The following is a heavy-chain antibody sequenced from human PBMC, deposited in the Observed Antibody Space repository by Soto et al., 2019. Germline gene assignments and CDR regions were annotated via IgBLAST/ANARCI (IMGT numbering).Heavy chain of an antibody. Sequence: QVQLVESGGGVVQPGRSLRLSCAASGFTFSSYGMHWVRQAPGKGLEWVAVISYDGSNKYYADSVKGRFTISRDNSKNTLYLQMNSLRAEDTAVDYCAKIHSIFGMDVWGQGTTVTVSS. CDR1: GFTFSSYG. CDR3: AKIHSIFGMDV. V-gene: IGHV3-30*18. J-gene: IGHJ6*02. D-gene: IGHD3-22*01. CDR2: ISYDGSNK.